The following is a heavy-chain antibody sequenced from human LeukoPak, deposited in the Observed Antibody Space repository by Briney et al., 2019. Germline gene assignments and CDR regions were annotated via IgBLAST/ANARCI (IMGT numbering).Heavy chain of an antibody. CDR3: ARHCCSGPAKRVFDI. CDR2: ISYSGNT. Sequence: SETLSLTCTVSGGSISSYHWGWVRQPPGKGLEWIGTISYSGNTDYNPSLRSRVTISVDTSNNQFSLRLGSVTTADTAVYHCARHCCSGPAKRVFDIWGQGTMVTVSS. D-gene: IGHD2-15*01. V-gene: IGHV4-39*01. J-gene: IGHJ3*02. CDR1: GGSISSYH.